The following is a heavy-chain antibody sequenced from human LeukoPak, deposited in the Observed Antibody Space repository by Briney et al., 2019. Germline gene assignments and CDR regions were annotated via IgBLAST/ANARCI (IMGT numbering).Heavy chain of an antibody. Sequence: GGSLRLSCAASGFTFSGHEMNWVRQAPGKGLEWVSYISSSGSTIYYADSVKGRFTISRDNSKNTLYLQVSSLRAEDTAVYYCAKDRDTEQPLLLSYFDYWGQGTLVTVSS. CDR1: GFTFSGHE. J-gene: IGHJ4*02. CDR2: ISSSGSTI. V-gene: IGHV3-48*03. CDR3: AKDRDTEQPLLLSYFDY. D-gene: IGHD2/OR15-2a*01.